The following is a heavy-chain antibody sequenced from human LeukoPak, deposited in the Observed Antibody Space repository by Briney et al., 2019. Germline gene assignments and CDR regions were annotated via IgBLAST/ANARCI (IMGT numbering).Heavy chain of an antibody. Sequence: PGRSLRLSCAASGFTFGSYAMHWVRQAPGKGLEWVAVISYDGSNEYYADSVKGRFTISRDNSKNTLYLQMNSLRAEDTAVYYCCVIGGYCSGGSCYVDDYWGQGTLVTVSS. D-gene: IGHD2-15*01. J-gene: IGHJ4*02. CDR2: ISYDGSNE. CDR1: GFTFGSYA. CDR3: CVIGGYCSGGSCYVDDY. V-gene: IGHV3-30-3*01.